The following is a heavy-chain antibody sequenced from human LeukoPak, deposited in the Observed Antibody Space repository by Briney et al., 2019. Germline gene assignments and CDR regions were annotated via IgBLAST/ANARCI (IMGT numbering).Heavy chain of an antibody. CDR2: IIPILGIA. V-gene: IGHV1-69*04. J-gene: IGHJ6*02. CDR1: GGTFSSYA. CDR3: ARDLLGRYYYYGMDV. Sequence: ASVKVSCKASGGTFSSYAISWVRQAPGQGLEWMGRIIPILGIANYAQKFQGRVTITADKSTSTAYMELSSLRSEDTAVYYCARDLLGRYYYYGMDVWGQGTTVTVSS.